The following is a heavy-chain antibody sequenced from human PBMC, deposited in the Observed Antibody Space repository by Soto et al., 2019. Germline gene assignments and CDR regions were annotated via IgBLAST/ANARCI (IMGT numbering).Heavy chain of an antibody. CDR2: IYYSGST. D-gene: IGHD2-2*01. CDR1: GGSISSSSYY. Sequence: PSETLSLTCTVSGGSISSSSYYWGWIRQPPGKGLEWIGSIYYSGSTYYNPSLKSRVTISVDTSKNQFSLKLSSVTAADTAVYYCARKRYQANWLDPWGQGTLVTVYS. V-gene: IGHV4-39*01. CDR3: ARKRYQANWLDP. J-gene: IGHJ5*02.